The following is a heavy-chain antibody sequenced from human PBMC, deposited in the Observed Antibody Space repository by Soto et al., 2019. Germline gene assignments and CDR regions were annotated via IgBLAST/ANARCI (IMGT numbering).Heavy chain of an antibody. Sequence: QITLKESGPTLVEPTQTLTLTCTFSGFSASTSGVGVAWIRQPPGKALEWLALIYWDGDERYSPFLQSRVTITKDTSKNQVVLTMTNMDPVDTATYYCAHKGGRGAGMDVWGQGTTVTVSS. J-gene: IGHJ6*02. CDR2: IYWDGDE. V-gene: IGHV2-5*02. CDR3: AHKGGRGAGMDV. CDR1: GFSASTSGVG. D-gene: IGHD2-15*01.